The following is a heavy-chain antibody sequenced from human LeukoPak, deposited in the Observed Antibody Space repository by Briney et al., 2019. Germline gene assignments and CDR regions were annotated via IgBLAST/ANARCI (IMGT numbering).Heavy chain of an antibody. CDR2: ISGGST. J-gene: IGHJ4*02. Sequence: QTGGSLRLSCAASGFTVSSNEMSWVRQAPGKGLEWVSSISGGSTYYADSRKGRFTISRDNSKNTLHLQMNSLRAEDTAVYYCARIEDYDILTGYYNFGYWGQGTLVTVSS. V-gene: IGHV3-38-3*01. CDR1: GFTVSSNE. D-gene: IGHD3-9*01. CDR3: ARIEDYDILTGYYNFGY.